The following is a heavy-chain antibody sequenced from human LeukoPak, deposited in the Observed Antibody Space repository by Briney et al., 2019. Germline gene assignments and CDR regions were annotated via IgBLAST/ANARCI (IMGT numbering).Heavy chain of an antibody. D-gene: IGHD3-9*01. CDR1: GYTFSGYY. Sequence: ASMKVSCKASGYTFSGYYMHWVRQAPGQGLEWMGWINPKSGGTNEAQKFHDRVPMTREPSIRTAYMEVSRLRSDDTAVYYCARSPDILTGENFDYWGQGTLATVSS. CDR2: INPKSGGT. V-gene: IGHV1-2*02. CDR3: ARSPDILTGENFDY. J-gene: IGHJ4*02.